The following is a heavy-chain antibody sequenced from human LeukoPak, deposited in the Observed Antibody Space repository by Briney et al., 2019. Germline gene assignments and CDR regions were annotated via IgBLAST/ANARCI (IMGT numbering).Heavy chain of an antibody. V-gene: IGHV1-24*01. J-gene: IGHJ3*02. CDR1: GYTFTSYY. Sequence: ASVKVSCKASGYTFTSYYMHWVRQAPGKGLEWMGGFDPEDGETIYAQKFQGRVTMTEDTSTDTAYMELSSLRSEDTAVYYCATGSGSGSYYNWDAFDIWGQGTMVTVSS. D-gene: IGHD3-10*01. CDR2: FDPEDGET. CDR3: ATGSGSGSYYNWDAFDI.